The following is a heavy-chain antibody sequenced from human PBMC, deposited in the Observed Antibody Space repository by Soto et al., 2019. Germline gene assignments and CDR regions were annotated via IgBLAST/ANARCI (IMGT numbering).Heavy chain of an antibody. Sequence: EVQLVESGGGLVQPGGSLKISCEASGFTFSSYWMHWVRQAPGKGLVWVSRIKGDASSTNYADFVEGRFIISRDSAENTLYLQMNSLRAEDTAVYYCARGLPGYYGADVWGQGTTVTVSS. D-gene: IGHD5-18*01. V-gene: IGHV3-74*01. CDR2: IKGDASST. CDR1: GFTFSSYW. J-gene: IGHJ6*02. CDR3: ARGLPGYYGADV.